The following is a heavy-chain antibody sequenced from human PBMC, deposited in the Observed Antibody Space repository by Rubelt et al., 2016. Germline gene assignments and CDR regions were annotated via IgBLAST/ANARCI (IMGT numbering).Heavy chain of an antibody. D-gene: IGHD2/OR15-2a*01. Sequence: QAQLLQWGAGLLKPSETLSLICGFSDGSFSGYYWSWIRQPPGKGLEWIGSISYSGSTFYNPSLKSRVTISVDTSKHQFSLKLIPVTAADTAVYFCASFLRGYYYYGMDVWGQGTTVTVSS. CDR3: ASFLRGYYYYGMDV. CDR2: ISYSGST. V-gene: IGHV4-34*02. CDR1: DGSFSGYY. J-gene: IGHJ6*02.